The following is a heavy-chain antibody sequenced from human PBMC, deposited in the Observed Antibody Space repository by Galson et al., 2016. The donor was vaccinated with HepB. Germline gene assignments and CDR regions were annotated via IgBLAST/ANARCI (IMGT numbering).Heavy chain of an antibody. Sequence: SVKVSCKASEYTFTGSFIHWVRQAPGQGLEWMGWINTKSGDTNYAQKFQGWVIMTRDTSIRTTYMELSRLRPDDKAVYYCARICSGATCFVAFDIWGQGTMVTVSS. CDR2: INTKSGDT. J-gene: IGHJ3*02. V-gene: IGHV1-2*04. CDR3: ARICSGATCFVAFDI. D-gene: IGHD2-15*01. CDR1: EYTFTGSF.